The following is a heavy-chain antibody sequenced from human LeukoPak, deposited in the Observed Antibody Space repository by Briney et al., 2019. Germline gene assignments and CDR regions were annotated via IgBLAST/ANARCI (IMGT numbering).Heavy chain of an antibody. CDR3: VRQRKESYYMDL. J-gene: IGHJ6*04. D-gene: IGHD3-10*01. Sequence: SETLSLTCSVYGGSFSPYYWSWVRQPPGEGLEWIGQIEQSGSTNYNPSLKSRATISADTPKSQFSLRLSSMTAADTAVYYCVRQRKESYYMDLWGKGTTVTISS. CDR2: IEQSGST. CDR1: GGSFSPYY. V-gene: IGHV4-34*01.